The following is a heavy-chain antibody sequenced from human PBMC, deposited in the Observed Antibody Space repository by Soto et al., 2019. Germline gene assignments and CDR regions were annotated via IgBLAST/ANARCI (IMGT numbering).Heavy chain of an antibody. CDR1: GFTFSSYA. J-gene: IGHJ6*02. V-gene: IGHV3-30-3*01. Sequence: GGSLRLSCAASGFTFSSYAMHWVRQAPGKGLEWVAVISYDGSNKYYADSVKGRFTISRDNSKNTLYLQMNSLRAEDTAVYYCARGGDSHYDFWSGYYYYGMDVWGQGTTVTVSS. D-gene: IGHD3-3*01. CDR2: ISYDGSNK. CDR3: ARGGDSHYDFWSGYYYYGMDV.